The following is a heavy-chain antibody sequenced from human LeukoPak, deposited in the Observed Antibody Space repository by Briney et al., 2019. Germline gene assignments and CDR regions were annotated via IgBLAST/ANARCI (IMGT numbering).Heavy chain of an antibody. CDR2: ISGSGGST. Sequence: GGSLRLSCAASGFTFSSYVTSWVRQAPGKGLEWVSAISGSGGSTYYADSVKGRFTISRDKSKNMLYLQMNSLRAEDTAVYYCAKEYYYDSSGYYHFDYWGQGTLVTVSS. J-gene: IGHJ4*02. CDR3: AKEYYYDSSGYYHFDY. D-gene: IGHD3-22*01. CDR1: GFTFSSYV. V-gene: IGHV3-23*01.